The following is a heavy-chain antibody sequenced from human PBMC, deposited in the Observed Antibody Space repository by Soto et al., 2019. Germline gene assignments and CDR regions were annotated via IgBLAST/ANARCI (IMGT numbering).Heavy chain of an antibody. Sequence: RPAGNACSGCWSPWVQQAPGQGLEWMGWINTNSGGTNYAQKFQGWGNMTRDTSISTAYMELSRLRSDDTAVYYCARRDRIAAGGSDFDYWGQGTLATV. V-gene: IGHV1-2*04. CDR2: INTNSGGT. CDR3: ARRDRIAAGGSDFDY. CDR1: GNACSGCW. D-gene: IGHD2-15*01. J-gene: IGHJ4*02.